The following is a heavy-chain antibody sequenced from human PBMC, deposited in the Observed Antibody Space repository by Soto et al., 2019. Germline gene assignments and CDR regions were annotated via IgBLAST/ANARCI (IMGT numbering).Heavy chain of an antibody. Sequence: PGGSLRLSCAASGFTFSTYWMHWVRQAPGKGLVWVSRINTDGSITGYADSVRGRFTNSRDSAKNTLYLQMNSLRAEDTAVYYCARVRTGGYDFDFWGQGTLVTVSS. CDR2: INTDGSIT. V-gene: IGHV3-74*01. D-gene: IGHD5-12*01. J-gene: IGHJ4*02. CDR1: GFTFSTYW. CDR3: ARVRTGGYDFDF.